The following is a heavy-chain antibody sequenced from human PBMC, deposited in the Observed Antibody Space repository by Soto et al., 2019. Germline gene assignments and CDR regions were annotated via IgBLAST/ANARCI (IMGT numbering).Heavy chain of an antibody. CDR3: AHRPLTYSHFFDY. V-gene: IGHV2-5*02. CDR1: GFSLSTRGVG. CDR2: ISWDDDK. D-gene: IGHD4-4*01. J-gene: IGHJ4*02. Sequence: QITLTESGPMLVKPTETLTLTCTFSGFSLSTRGVGVGWIRHPPGKALEWMALISWDDDKRYSPSLESRVTITKETAKNPVVLTLTNLDPVDTSTYSCAHRPLTYSHFFDYWGQGALVTVSS.